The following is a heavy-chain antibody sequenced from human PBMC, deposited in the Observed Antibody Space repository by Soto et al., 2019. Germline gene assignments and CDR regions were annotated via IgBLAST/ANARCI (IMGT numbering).Heavy chain of an antibody. V-gene: IGHV4-31*03. CDR2: IYYSGST. CDR1: GGSISSGGYY. CDR3: ARGTYDSSGYYQGPPDY. Sequence: PSETLSLTCTASGGSISSGGYYWSWIRQHPGKGLEWIGYIYYSGSTYYNPSLKSRVTISVDTSKNQFSLKLSSVTAADTAVYYCARGTYDSSGYYQGPPDYWGQGTLVTVSS. D-gene: IGHD3-22*01. J-gene: IGHJ4*02.